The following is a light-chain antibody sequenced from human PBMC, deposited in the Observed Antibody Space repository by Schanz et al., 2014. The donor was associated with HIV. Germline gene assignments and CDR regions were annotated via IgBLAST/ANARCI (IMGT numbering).Light chain of an antibody. J-gene: IGLJ3*02. CDR3: SSYAGSNNFGV. CDR2: EGS. CDR1: SSDVGGSNY. Sequence: QSALTQPPSASGAPGQSVTISCTGTSSDVGGSNYPPWSQQHPGKAPKLMIYEGSKRPSGVSHRFSGAKSGNTASLTVSGLQAEDEADYYCSSYAGSNNFGVFGGGTKLTVL. V-gene: IGLV2-8*01.